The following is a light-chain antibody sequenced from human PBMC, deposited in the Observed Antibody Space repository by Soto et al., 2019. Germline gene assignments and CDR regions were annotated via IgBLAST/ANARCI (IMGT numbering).Light chain of an antibody. Sequence: EIVMTQSPATLSVSPGERATLSCRASQSVSSNLAWYQQKPGQAPRLLIYGASTRATGIPARFSGSGSGTEFTLTISSLQSEDFAVYYCQQYGTTPWTFGQGTTVEFK. V-gene: IGKV3-15*01. J-gene: IGKJ1*01. CDR1: QSVSSN. CDR2: GAS. CDR3: QQYGTTPWT.